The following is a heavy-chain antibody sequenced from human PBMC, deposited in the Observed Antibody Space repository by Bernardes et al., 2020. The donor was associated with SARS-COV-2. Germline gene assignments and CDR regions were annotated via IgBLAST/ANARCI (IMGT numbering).Heavy chain of an antibody. CDR1: GFSFTSSW. D-gene: IGHD3-10*01. CDR3: ATGPPGYSYYYAMDV. CDR2: IDPSDSDT. Sequence: GESLKISCKGSGFSFTSSWISWVRQMPGKGLEWMGRIDPSDSDTNYSPSFQGHVTISSDKSISTAYLQWSSLKASDTAMYYCATGPPGYSYYYAMDVWGQGTTVTVSS. J-gene: IGHJ6*02. V-gene: IGHV5-10-1*01.